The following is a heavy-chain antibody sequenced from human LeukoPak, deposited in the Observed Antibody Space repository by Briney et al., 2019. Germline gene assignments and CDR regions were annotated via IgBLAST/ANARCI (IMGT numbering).Heavy chain of an antibody. V-gene: IGHV4-34*01. CDR3: ARKPHTAMVTREFDY. D-gene: IGHD5-18*01. Sequence: SETLSLTCAVYGGSFNDYFWSWIRQPPGKGLEWIGEINHRGNTNYNPSLKSRVTISVDTSKNQFSLKLSSVTAADTAVYYCARKPHTAMVTREFDYWGQGTLVTVSS. CDR2: INHRGNT. CDR1: GGSFNDYF. J-gene: IGHJ4*02.